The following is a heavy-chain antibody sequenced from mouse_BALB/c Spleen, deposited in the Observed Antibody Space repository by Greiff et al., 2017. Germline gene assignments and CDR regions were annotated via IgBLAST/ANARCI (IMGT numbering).Heavy chain of an antibody. D-gene: IGHD2-3*01. CDR1: GYTFTSYW. V-gene: IGHV1-7*01. CDR2: INPSTGYT. CDR3: ARGDDGYYRFAY. J-gene: IGHJ3*01. Sequence: VQLQQSGAELAKPGASVKMSCKASGYTFTSYWMHWVKQRPGQGLEWIGYINPSTGYTEYNQKFKDKATLTADKSSSTAYMQLSSLTSEDSAVYYCARGDDGYYRFAYWGQGTLVTVSA.